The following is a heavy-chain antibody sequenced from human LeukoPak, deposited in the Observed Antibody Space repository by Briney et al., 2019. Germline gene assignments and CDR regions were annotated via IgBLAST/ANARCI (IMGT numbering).Heavy chain of an antibody. D-gene: IGHD3-22*01. CDR3: ARGDLSSGYYL. CDR1: GGSLSGYY. CDR2: INHRGST. V-gene: IGHV4-34*01. J-gene: IGHJ5*02. Sequence: KPSETLSFTCAVYGGSLSGYYWSWIRQPPGKGLEWIGEINHRGSTNYNPSLKSRVTISVDTSKNQFSLKLSSVTAADTAVYYCARGDLSSGYYLWDQGTLVTVSS.